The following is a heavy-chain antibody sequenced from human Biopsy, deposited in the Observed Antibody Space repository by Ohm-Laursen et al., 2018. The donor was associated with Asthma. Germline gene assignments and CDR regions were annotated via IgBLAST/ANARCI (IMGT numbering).Heavy chain of an antibody. D-gene: IGHD6-19*01. CDR2: IMTVFGTS. Sequence: SVKVSCKAPGGIFSNFAISWVRQAPGQGLEWLGGIMTVFGTSNYAQKFQGRVTITADESTSTAYMELTSLRFEDTAIYYCARCQVGYSSGWSLLLKKIYYSGMDVWGQGTAVTVSS. J-gene: IGHJ6*02. V-gene: IGHV1-69*13. CDR3: ARCQVGYSSGWSLLLKKIYYSGMDV. CDR1: GGIFSNFA.